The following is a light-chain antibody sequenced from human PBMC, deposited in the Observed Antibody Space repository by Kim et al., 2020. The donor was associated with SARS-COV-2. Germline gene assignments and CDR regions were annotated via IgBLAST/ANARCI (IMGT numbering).Light chain of an antibody. CDR2: DND. V-gene: IGLV1-51*01. CDR3: GTWDVSLDIWA. Sequence: FVSWYQQLPATGPKLLIYDNDKRPSGIPHRFSGSKSGTTATLAITGLQPGDEGSYFCGTWDVSLDIWAFGGGTQLTV. CDR1: F. J-gene: IGLJ3*02.